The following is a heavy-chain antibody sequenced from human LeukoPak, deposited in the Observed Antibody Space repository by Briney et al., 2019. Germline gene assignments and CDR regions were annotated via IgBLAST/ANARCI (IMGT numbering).Heavy chain of an antibody. V-gene: IGHV3-21*01. J-gene: IGHJ4*02. CDR1: GFTFSSYS. CDR2: ISSSSSYI. CDR3: ARPYDSSGYYLPRYDY. D-gene: IGHD3-22*01. Sequence: PGGSLRLSCAASGFTFSSYSMNWIRQAPGKGLEWVSSISSSSSYIYYADSVKGRFTISRDNAKNSLYLQMNSLRAEDTAVYYCARPYDSSGYYLPRYDYWGQGTLVTVSS.